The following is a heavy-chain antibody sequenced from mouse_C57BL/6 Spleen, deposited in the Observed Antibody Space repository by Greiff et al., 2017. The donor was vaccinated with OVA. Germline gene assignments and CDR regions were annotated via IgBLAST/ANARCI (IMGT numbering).Heavy chain of an antibody. J-gene: IGHJ1*03. CDR1: GYTFTSYW. V-gene: IGHV1-55*01. D-gene: IGHD1-1*01. CDR2: IYPGSGST. Sequence: QVQLQQPGAELVKPGASVKMSCKASGYTFTSYWITWVKQRPGQGLEWIGDIYPGSGSTKYTEKFKSKATLTVDTSSSTAYMQLSSLTSEDSAVYSCAETGTEGSRDWYYGVWGTGTTVTVAS. CDR3: AETGTEGSRDWYYGV.